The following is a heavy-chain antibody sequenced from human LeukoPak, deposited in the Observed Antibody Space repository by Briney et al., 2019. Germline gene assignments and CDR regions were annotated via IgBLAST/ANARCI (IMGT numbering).Heavy chain of an antibody. CDR1: GFTFSNYD. D-gene: IGHD6-19*01. CDR3: ARSKSYSSGWTDFDY. V-gene: IGHV3-13*04. J-gene: IGHJ4*02. Sequence: PGGSLRLSCAASGFTFSNYDMRWVRQATGKGLEWVSVIGTAGNTYYLGSVKGRFTISRENAKNSLYLQMNSLRAGDTAIYYCARSKSYSSGWTDFDYWGQGTLVTVSS. CDR2: IGTAGNT.